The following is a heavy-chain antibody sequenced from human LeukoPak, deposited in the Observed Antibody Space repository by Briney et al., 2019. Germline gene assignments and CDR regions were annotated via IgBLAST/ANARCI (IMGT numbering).Heavy chain of an antibody. D-gene: IGHD6-13*01. J-gene: IGHJ4*02. CDR3: ARDSVGGPGSSGY. CDR1: GYTFTGYY. CDR2: INPNSGGT. Sequence: ASVKVSCKASGYTFTGYYMHWVQQAPGQGLEWMGWINPNSGGTNYAQKFQGRVTMTRDASISTAYMELSRLRSDDTAVYYCARDSVGGPGSSGYWGQGTLVTVSS. V-gene: IGHV1-2*02.